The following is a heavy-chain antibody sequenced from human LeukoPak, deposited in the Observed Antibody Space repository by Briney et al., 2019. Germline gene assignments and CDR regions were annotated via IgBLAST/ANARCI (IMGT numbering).Heavy chain of an antibody. CDR3: ARSAVGVVPAPRAWFDP. J-gene: IGHJ5*02. CDR2: IIPNFGTA. V-gene: IGHV1-69*05. Sequence: SVKVSCKASGGTFSSYAISWVRQAPGQGLEWMGGIIPNFGTANYAQKFQGRVTITTDESTSTAYMELSSLRSEDTAVYYCARSAVGVVPAPRAWFDPWGQGTLVTVSS. CDR1: GGTFSSYA. D-gene: IGHD2-2*01.